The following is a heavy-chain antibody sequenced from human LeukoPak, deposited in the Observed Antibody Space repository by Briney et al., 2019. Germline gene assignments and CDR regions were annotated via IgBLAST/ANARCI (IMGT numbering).Heavy chain of an antibody. CDR3: ARWGGYAYYFDY. V-gene: IGHV4-31*03. D-gene: IGHD5-12*01. CDR1: GGSISSGGYY. Sequence: SETLSLTCTVSGGSISSGGYYWSWIRQHPGKGLEWIGYIYYSGSTYYNPSLKSRVTISVDTSKNQFSLKLSSVTAADTAVYYCARWGGYAYYFDYWGQGTLVTVSS. CDR2: IYYSGST. J-gene: IGHJ4*02.